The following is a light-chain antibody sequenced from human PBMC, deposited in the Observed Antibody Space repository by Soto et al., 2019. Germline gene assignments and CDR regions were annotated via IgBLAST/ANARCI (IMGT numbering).Light chain of an antibody. J-gene: IGLJ2*01. CDR2: DVS. Sequence: QSALTQPASVSGSPGQSITISCTGTSSDVGGYNYVSWYQQHPGKAPKLMIYDVSKRPSGVPDRFSGSKSGNTASLTISGLQAEDEADYYCCSYAGSYTFEIGGGTKLTVL. CDR3: CSYAGSYTFE. V-gene: IGLV2-11*01. CDR1: SSDVGGYNY.